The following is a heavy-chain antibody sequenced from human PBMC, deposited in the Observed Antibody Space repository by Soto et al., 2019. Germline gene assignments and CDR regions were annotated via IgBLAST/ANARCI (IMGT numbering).Heavy chain of an antibody. J-gene: IGHJ5*02. Sequence: QVQLVESGGGVVQPGRSLRLSCAASGFTFSSYAMHWVRQAPGKGLEWVAVISYDGRNKYYADSVKGRFTISRYNSKNTLYLQMNSLRAEDTAVYYGARARGSGYYPYWFDPWVQGTLVTVSS. D-gene: IGHD3-22*01. CDR3: ARARGSGYYPYWFDP. V-gene: IGHV3-30-3*01. CDR2: ISYDGRNK. CDR1: GFTFSSYA.